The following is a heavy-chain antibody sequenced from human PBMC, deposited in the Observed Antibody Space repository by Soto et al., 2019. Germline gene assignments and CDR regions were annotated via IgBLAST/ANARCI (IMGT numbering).Heavy chain of an antibody. CDR2: INHSGST. D-gene: IGHD3-9*01. V-gene: IGHV4-34*01. CDR3: ARWAPYYDILTGYFDY. J-gene: IGHJ4*02. CDR1: GGSFSGYY. Sequence: QVQLQQWGAGLLKPSETLSLTCAVYGGSFSGYYWSWIRQPPGKGLEWSGEINHSGSTNYNPSLKSRVTISVDTSKNQFSLKLSSVPAADTAVYYCARWAPYYDILTGYFDYWGQGTLVTVSS.